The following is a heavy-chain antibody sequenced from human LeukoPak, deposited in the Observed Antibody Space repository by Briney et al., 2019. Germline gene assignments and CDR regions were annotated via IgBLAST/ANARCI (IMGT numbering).Heavy chain of an antibody. CDR2: INPSGGST. V-gene: IGHV1-46*01. D-gene: IGHD3-22*01. J-gene: IGHJ5*02. Sequence: GASVKVSCKASGYTFTSYYMHRVRQAPGQGLEWMGIINPSGGSTSYAQKFQGRVTMTRDTSTSTVYMELSSLRSEDTAVYYCARDRSASIVVVDPGFDPWGQGTLVTVSS. CDR3: ARDRSASIVVVDPGFDP. CDR1: GYTFTSYY.